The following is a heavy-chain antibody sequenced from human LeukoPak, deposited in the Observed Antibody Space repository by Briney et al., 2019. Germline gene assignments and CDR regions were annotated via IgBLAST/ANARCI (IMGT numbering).Heavy chain of an antibody. CDR2: IYSGGST. Sequence: GGSLRLSCAASGFTFSSYGMHWVRQAPGKGLEWVSVIYSGGSTYYADSVKGRFTISRHNSKNTLYLQMNSLRAEDTAVYYCARGSYDSSGYYSRAFDIWGQGTMVTVSS. CDR3: ARGSYDSSGYYSRAFDI. J-gene: IGHJ3*02. CDR1: GFTFSSYG. D-gene: IGHD3-22*01. V-gene: IGHV3-53*04.